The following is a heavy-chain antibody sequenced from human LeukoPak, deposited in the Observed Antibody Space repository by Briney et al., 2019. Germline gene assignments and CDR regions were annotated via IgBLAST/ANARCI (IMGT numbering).Heavy chain of an antibody. CDR3: VLGLMVRGAINRFDY. Sequence: GESLKISCKGSGYSFTSFWIAWVRQSPGKGLEWMGIIYPGDSDTTYSPSFQGQVTISAEKSIRTAYLQWSSLKASDPAIYYCVLGLMVRGAINRFDYWGEGALVTVSS. J-gene: IGHJ4*02. D-gene: IGHD3-10*01. CDR2: IYPGDSDT. CDR1: GYSFTSFW. V-gene: IGHV5-51*01.